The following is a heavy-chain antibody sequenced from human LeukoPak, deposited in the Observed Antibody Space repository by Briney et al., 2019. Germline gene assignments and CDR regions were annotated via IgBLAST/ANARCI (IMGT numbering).Heavy chain of an antibody. CDR1: GFTFSSYA. V-gene: IGHV3-30-3*01. J-gene: IGHJ4*02. Sequence: PGRSLRLSCAASGFTFSSYAMHWVRQAPGKGLEWVAVISYDGTNKYYADSVKGRFTISRDNSKNTLYLQMNSLRAEDTAVYYCAVYCSGGCNSGLVWGQGTLVTVSA. CDR3: AVYCSGGCNSGLV. CDR2: ISYDGTNK. D-gene: IGHD2-15*01.